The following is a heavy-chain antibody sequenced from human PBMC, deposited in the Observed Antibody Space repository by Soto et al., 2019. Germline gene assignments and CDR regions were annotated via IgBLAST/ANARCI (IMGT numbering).Heavy chain of an antibody. CDR1: GFTFSKYG. Sequence: PGGSLRLSCAASGFTFSKYGMHWVRQAPGKGLEWVALIWNDGIRKVYVDSVKGRFTISRDNSKNTLDLQMNNLRDEDTAVYYCARDDDNDANALDYWGPGXLVTVYS. J-gene: IGHJ4*02. CDR3: ARDDDNDANALDY. CDR2: IWNDGIRK. V-gene: IGHV3-33*01.